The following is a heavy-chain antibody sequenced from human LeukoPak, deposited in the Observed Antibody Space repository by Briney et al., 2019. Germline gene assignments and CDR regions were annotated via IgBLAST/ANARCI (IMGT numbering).Heavy chain of an antibody. D-gene: IGHD3-10*01. CDR3: AKTRYGSGSHAPDY. Sequence: GGSLRLSCAASEFTFSSYAMNWVRQAPGKGLEWVSAISDSGGSTYYAESVKGRFTISRDNSKNTLYLQMNSLRAEDTAVYYCAKTRYGSGSHAPDYWGQGTLVTVSS. CDR2: ISDSGGST. J-gene: IGHJ4*02. CDR1: EFTFSSYA. V-gene: IGHV3-23*01.